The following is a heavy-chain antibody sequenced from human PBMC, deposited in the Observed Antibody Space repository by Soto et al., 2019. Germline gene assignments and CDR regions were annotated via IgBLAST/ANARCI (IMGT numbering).Heavy chain of an antibody. CDR1: GLTFSYYE. D-gene: IGHD2-8*02. CDR2: ISSSGIAI. CDR3: VEGVDTTGFGIEYFPH. J-gene: IGHJ1*01. Sequence: PGGSRRLACAVSGLTFSYYEMNWVRQPQGKGLEWVSYISSSGIAIHYADSVKGRFTISRDNAKNSVYLEMNSLRADDTAVYYCVEGVDTTGFGIEYFPHWGQGTLVTVSS. V-gene: IGHV3-48*03.